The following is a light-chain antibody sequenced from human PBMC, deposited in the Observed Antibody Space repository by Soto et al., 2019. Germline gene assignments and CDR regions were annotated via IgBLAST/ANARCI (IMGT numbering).Light chain of an antibody. CDR2: WAT. J-gene: IGKJ4*01. CDR3: QQYYSIPLT. V-gene: IGKV4-1*01. CDR1: QSVLYNSNNKNY. Sequence: DIVMTQSPDSLAVSLGERATINCKSSQSVLYNSNNKNYLAWYQQKPGQPPKLLIYWATTREFGVPDRFSGSGSGTDYTLTTSSLQAEDVEVYYCQQYYSIPLTFGGGIKVDIX.